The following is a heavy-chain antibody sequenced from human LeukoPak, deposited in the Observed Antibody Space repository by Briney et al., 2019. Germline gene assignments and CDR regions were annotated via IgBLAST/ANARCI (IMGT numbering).Heavy chain of an antibody. CDR3: GESGGDS. CDR2: ISYDGSNK. V-gene: IGHV3-30-3*01. J-gene: IGHJ4*02. Sequence: GGSLRLSCAASGFTFSSYAMHWVRQAPGKGLEWVAAISYDGSNKYYADSVKGRFTISRDNSKNTLYLQMNSLRAEDTAVYYCGESGGDSWGQGTLVTVSS. D-gene: IGHD2-15*01. CDR1: GFTFSSYA.